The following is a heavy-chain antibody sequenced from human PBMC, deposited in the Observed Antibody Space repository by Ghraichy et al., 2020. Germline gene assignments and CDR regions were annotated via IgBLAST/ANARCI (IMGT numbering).Heavy chain of an antibody. Sequence: GGSLRLSCAASGFTVSSNYMRWVRQAPGKGLEWVSIIYSGGSTYYADSVKGRFTISRDNSKNTLYLQMNSLRVADTAVYYCARTLVVVTAPRAFDIWGQGTMVTVSS. CDR1: GFTVSSNY. CDR2: IYSGGST. CDR3: ARTLVVVTAPRAFDI. D-gene: IGHD2-21*02. J-gene: IGHJ3*02. V-gene: IGHV3-66*02.